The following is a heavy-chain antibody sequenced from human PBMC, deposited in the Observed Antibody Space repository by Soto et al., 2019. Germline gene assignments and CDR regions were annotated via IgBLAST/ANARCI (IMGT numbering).Heavy chain of an antibody. CDR2: SSSSSSYI. V-gene: IGHV3-21*01. Sequence: EVQLVESGGGLVKPGGSLRLSCAASGFSFSNYGMNWVRQAPGKGLEWVSSSSSSSSYISYADSVKGRFTISRDNAKNSVYLQMNRLRAEDTAVYYCARSACTSTSCYVVWFDPWGQGTLVTVSS. CDR3: ARSACTSTSCYVVWFDP. D-gene: IGHD2-2*01. CDR1: GFSFSNYG. J-gene: IGHJ5*02.